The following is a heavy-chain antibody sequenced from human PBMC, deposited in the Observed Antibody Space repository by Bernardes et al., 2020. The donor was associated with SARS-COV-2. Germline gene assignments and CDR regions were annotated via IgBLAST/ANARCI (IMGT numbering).Heavy chain of an antibody. CDR1: GYTFTSYG. J-gene: IGHJ4*02. D-gene: IGHD3-9*01. V-gene: IGHV1-18*01. Sequence: ASVKVSCMASGYTFTSYGISWVRQAPGQGLEWMGWISAYNGNTNYAQKLQGRVTMTTDTSTSTAYMELRSLRSDDTAVYYCARELRYFDWLFVGDYWGQGTLVTVSS. CDR2: ISAYNGNT. CDR3: ARELRYFDWLFVGDY.